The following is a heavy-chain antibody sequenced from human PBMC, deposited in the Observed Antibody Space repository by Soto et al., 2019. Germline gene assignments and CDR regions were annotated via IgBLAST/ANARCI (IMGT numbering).Heavy chain of an antibody. J-gene: IGHJ3*02. V-gene: IGHV5-51*01. CDR3: ARNMRPRHDAFDI. CDR2: IYPDDSDT. CDR1: GYRFTSYW. Sequence: LGESLKISCKGSGYRFTSYWIGWVRQMPGKGLEWMGIIYPDDSDTRYSPSFQGQVTISADKSISTAYLQWSGLKASDTAMYYCARNMRPRHDAFDIWGQGTMVTVAS.